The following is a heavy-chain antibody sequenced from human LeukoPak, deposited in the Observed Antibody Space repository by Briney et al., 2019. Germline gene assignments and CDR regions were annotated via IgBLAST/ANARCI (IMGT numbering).Heavy chain of an antibody. CDR2: INPNSGGT. CDR3: ARGVTYYNFWSGYRNWFDP. V-gene: IGHV1-2*02. J-gene: IGHJ5*02. CDR1: GYTFTGYY. D-gene: IGHD3-3*01. Sequence: ASVKVSCKASGYTFTGYYMHWVRQAPGQGLEWMGWINPNSGGTNYAQKFQGRVTMTRDTSISTAYMELSRLRSEDTAVYYCARGVTYYNFWSGYRNWFDPWGQGTLVTVSS.